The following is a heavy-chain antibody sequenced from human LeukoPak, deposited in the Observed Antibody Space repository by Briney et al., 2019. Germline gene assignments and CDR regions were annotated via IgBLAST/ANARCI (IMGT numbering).Heavy chain of an antibody. J-gene: IGHJ6*03. V-gene: IGHV1-8*01. CDR3: ARGPDGGLRLGDRPYYYYHYMDV. Sequence: ASVKVSCKASGYTFTSYDINWVRQATGQGLEWMGWMNPNSGNTSYAQKFQGRVTMTRNTSISTAYMELSSLRSEDTAVYYCARGPDGGLRLGDRPYYYYHYMDVWGKGTTVTVSS. CDR2: MNPNSGNT. D-gene: IGHD3-16*01. CDR1: GYTFTSYD.